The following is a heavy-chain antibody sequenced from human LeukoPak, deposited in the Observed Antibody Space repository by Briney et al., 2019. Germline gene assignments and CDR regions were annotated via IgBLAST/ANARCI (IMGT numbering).Heavy chain of an antibody. CDR2: MNPNSGNT. CDR1: GYTFTSYE. CDR3: ARGGTIFGVAGRYYYMDV. J-gene: IGHJ6*03. V-gene: IGHV1-8*01. D-gene: IGHD3-3*01. Sequence: GASVKVSCKASGYTFTSYEINWVRQATGQGLEWMGWMNPNSGNTGYAQKFQGRVTMTTDTSTSTAYMELRSLRSDDTAVYYCARGGTIFGVAGRYYYMDVWGKGTTVTVSS.